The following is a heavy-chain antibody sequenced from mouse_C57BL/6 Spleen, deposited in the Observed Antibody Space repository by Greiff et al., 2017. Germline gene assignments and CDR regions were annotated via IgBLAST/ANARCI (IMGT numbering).Heavy chain of an antibody. CDR2: FYPGSGSI. D-gene: IGHD4-1*01. Sequence: QVQLQQSGAELVKPGASVKLSCKASGYTFTEYTIHWVKQRSGQGLEWIGWFYPGSGSIKYNAKFKDKATLTADKSSSTVYIELSRLTSEDSEVYFCARHEKGTGPFDYWGQGTTLTVSS. CDR3: ARHEKGTGPFDY. V-gene: IGHV1-62-2*01. J-gene: IGHJ2*01. CDR1: GYTFTEYT.